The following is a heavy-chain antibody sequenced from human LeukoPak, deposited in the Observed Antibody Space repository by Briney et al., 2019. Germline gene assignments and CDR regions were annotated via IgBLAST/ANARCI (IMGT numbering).Heavy chain of an antibody. CDR3: ARVRYCSGGSCQNWFDP. Sequence: PSETLSLTLAVYGGSFSGFYWGWVRPPPGKGLEWIGGNKHSGSTNYNPSLKSRVTISVDTSKNQFSLKLSSVTAADTAVYYCARVRYCSGGSCQNWFDPWGQGTLVTVSS. V-gene: IGHV4-34*01. D-gene: IGHD2-15*01. CDR2: NKHSGST. J-gene: IGHJ5*02. CDR1: GGSFSGFY.